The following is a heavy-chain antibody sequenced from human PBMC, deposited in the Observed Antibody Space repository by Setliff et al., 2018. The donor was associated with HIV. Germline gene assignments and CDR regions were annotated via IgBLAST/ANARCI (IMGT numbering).Heavy chain of an antibody. Sequence: PGGSLRLSCAASGFTFSGYSMNWVRQAPGKGLEWVSCISSSSRTIYYADSVKGRFTISRDNSKNTLYLQRNSLRAEDTAVYYCAKDASPPNYGDYPNFDFWGQGTLVTVSS. V-gene: IGHV3-48*01. CDR3: AKDASPPNYGDYPNFDF. D-gene: IGHD4-17*01. CDR1: GFTFSGYS. J-gene: IGHJ4*02. CDR2: ISSSSRTI.